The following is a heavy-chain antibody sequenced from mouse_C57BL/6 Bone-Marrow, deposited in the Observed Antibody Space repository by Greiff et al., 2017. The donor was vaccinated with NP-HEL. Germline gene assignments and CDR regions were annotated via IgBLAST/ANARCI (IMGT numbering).Heavy chain of an antibody. CDR2: IYPGSGST. Sequence: QVQLQQPGAELVKPGASVKMSCKASGYTFTSYWITWVKQRPGQGLEWIGDIYPGSGSTNYNEKFKSKATLTVDTSSSTAYMQLSSLTSEDSAVEYCARGHYDYDVEGWWNYYAREDWGQGTSVTVSS. D-gene: IGHD2-4*01. CDR1: GYTFTSYW. V-gene: IGHV1-55*01. J-gene: IGHJ4*01. CDR3: ARGHYDYDVEGWWNYYARED.